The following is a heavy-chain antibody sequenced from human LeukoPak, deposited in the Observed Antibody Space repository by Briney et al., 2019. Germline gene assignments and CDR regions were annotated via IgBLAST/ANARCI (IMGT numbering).Heavy chain of an antibody. Sequence: PSETLSLTCTVSGGSISSYYWSWIRQPPGKGLEWIGYIYYSGSTNYNPSLKSRVTISVDTSKNQFSLKLSSVTAADTAVYYCARGIKRTYCSSTSCEPHFDYWGQGTLVTVSS. CDR3: ARGIKRTYCSSTSCEPHFDY. J-gene: IGHJ4*02. V-gene: IGHV4-59*01. CDR1: GGSISSYY. CDR2: IYYSGST. D-gene: IGHD2-2*01.